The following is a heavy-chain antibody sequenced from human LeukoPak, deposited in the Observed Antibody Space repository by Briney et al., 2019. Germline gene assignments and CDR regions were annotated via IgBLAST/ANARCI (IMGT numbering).Heavy chain of an antibody. Sequence: GGSLRLSCAASGFTVSSNYISGVRQAPGRGLEGVSVIYSGGSTYYADSVKGRFTISRDNSKNTLYLQMNSLRAEDTAVYYCARGPAVAGSVDYWGQGTLVTVSS. CDR3: ARGPAVAGSVDY. J-gene: IGHJ4*02. V-gene: IGHV3-53*01. D-gene: IGHD6-19*01. CDR2: IYSGGST. CDR1: GFTVSSNY.